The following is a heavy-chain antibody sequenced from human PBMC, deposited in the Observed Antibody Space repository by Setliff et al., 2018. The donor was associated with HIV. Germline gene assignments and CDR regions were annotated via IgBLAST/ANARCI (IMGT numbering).Heavy chain of an antibody. CDR3: ARAPKYTSTWGVRTDNWFDP. CDR1: GITFSNAW. V-gene: IGHV3-7*01. CDR2: IKQDGSEK. Sequence: PGGSLRLSCAASGITFSNAWMSWVRQAPGKGLEWVANIKQDGSEKNYVDSVKGRFTISRDNAKNSLYLQMNSLRAEDTAVYYCARAPKYTSTWGVRTDNWFDPWGQGTLVTVSS. J-gene: IGHJ5*02. D-gene: IGHD6-13*01.